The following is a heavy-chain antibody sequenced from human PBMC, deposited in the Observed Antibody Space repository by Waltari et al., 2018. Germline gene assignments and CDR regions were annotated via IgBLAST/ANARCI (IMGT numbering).Heavy chain of an antibody. Sequence: EVRLVQSGAEVKKPGESLKISCKVSGDTFSTYWIGRVSHMHGKGLEWMGSIYVGDSETRYSPSFRGQVTMSAHKSITTAYLQWSSLKASDTAMYYCARREHDYDYVGGSYRRVIDTFDIWGQGTRVTVSS. CDR3: ARREHDYDYVGGSYRRVIDTFDI. J-gene: IGHJ3*02. CDR1: GDTFSTYW. V-gene: IGHV5-51*03. CDR2: IYVGDSET. D-gene: IGHD3-16*02.